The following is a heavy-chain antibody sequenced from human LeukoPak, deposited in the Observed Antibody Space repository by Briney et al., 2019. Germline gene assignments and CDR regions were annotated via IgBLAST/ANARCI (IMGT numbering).Heavy chain of an antibody. Sequence: ASVKVSCKASGYTFTGYYMHWVRQAPGQGLEWMGWISAYNGNTNYAQKFQGRVTVTRDMSTSTVYMEVNSLRSEDTAVYYCARGVHVRTYDSHHNCFDPWGQGTLVTVSS. CDR3: ARGVHVRTYDSHHNCFDP. CDR1: GYTFTGYY. CDR2: ISAYNGNT. V-gene: IGHV1-2*02. D-gene: IGHD3-22*01. J-gene: IGHJ5*02.